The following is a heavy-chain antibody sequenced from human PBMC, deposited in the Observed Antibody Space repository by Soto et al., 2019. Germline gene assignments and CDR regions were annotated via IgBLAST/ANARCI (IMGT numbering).Heavy chain of an antibody. CDR2: IYYSGST. Sequence: SETLSLTCTVSGGSISSYYWSWIRQPPGKGLEWIGYIYYSGSTNYNPSLKSRVTISVDTSKNQFSLKLSSVTAADTAVYYCARAFLYSSSWYYFDYWGQGTLVTVSS. CDR1: GGSISSYY. V-gene: IGHV4-59*08. D-gene: IGHD6-13*01. CDR3: ARAFLYSSSWYYFDY. J-gene: IGHJ4*02.